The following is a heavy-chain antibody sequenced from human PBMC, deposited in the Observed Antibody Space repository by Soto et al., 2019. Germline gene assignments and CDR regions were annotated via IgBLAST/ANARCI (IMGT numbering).Heavy chain of an antibody. D-gene: IGHD2-21*02. J-gene: IGHJ4*02. CDR1: GFTFSSYA. CDR2: ISGSGGST. CDR3: AKEGYCGGDCYSRYYFDY. Sequence: PGGSLRVSCAASGFTFSSYAMSWVRQAPGKGLEWVSAISGSGGSTYYADSVKGRFTISRDNSKNTLYLQMNSLRAEDTAVYYCAKEGYCGGDCYSRYYFDYWGQGTLVTVSS. V-gene: IGHV3-23*01.